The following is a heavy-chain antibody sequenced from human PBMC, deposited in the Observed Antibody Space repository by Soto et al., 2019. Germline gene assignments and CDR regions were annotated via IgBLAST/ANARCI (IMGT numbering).Heavy chain of an antibody. CDR2: FDPEDGET. D-gene: IGHD3-10*01. Sequence: ASVKVSCKVSGYTLTELSMHWVRQAPGKGLEWMGGFDPEDGETIYAQKFQGRVTMTEDTSTDTAYMELSSLRSEDTAVYYCAIEVRRSNQFDPWGQGTMVTVSS. J-gene: IGHJ5*02. CDR3: AIEVRRSNQFDP. CDR1: GYTLTELS. V-gene: IGHV1-24*01.